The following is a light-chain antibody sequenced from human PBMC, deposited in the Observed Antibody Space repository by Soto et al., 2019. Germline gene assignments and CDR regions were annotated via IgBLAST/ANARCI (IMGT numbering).Light chain of an antibody. V-gene: IGLV1-40*01. CDR1: SSNIGAGSD. CDR2: GNS. Sequence: QSVLTQPPSVSGAPGQRVTISCTGSSSNIGAGSDVHWYQQLPGTAPKLLIYGNSNRPSGDPDRFSGSKSGTSAALAITWLQAEDEADYYCQSYDSSLTSYVFGSGTNVTVL. J-gene: IGLJ1*01. CDR3: QSYDSSLTSYV.